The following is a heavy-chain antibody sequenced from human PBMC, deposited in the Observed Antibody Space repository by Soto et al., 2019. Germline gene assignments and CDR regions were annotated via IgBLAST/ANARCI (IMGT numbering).Heavy chain of an antibody. CDR2: IYYSGST. Sequence: SETLSLTCTVSGGSLSNYYWSWIRQPPGKGLEWIGYIYYSGSTYYNPSLKSRVTISVDTSKNQFSLRLASVTAADTAVYYCARTLPNRQLFDSWSQGTLVTVSS. J-gene: IGHJ4*02. CDR3: ARTLPNRQLFDS. D-gene: IGHD1-1*01. V-gene: IGHV4-59*01. CDR1: GGSLSNYY.